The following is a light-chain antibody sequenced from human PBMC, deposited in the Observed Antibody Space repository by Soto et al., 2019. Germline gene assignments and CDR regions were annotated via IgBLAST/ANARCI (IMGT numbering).Light chain of an antibody. Sequence: QSALTQPPSASGSPGQSVTIACTGTSSDVGGYNYVSWYQEHPGKAPKVIIYEVSKRPSGVPDRFSGYKSGNTASLTVSGLQPEDQADSYRCSYAGSNTFAFGTGTKVTV. J-gene: IGLJ1*01. V-gene: IGLV2-8*01. CDR2: EVS. CDR3: CSYAGSNTFA. CDR1: SSDVGGYNY.